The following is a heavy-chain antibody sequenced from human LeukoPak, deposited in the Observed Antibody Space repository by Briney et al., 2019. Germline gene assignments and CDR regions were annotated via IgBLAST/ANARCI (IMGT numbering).Heavy chain of an antibody. Sequence: GGSLRLSCVVSGFTFSRCWMNWVRQAPGKGLEWVAHINPDGRDTYYVDSVKGRFTISRDNAKNSLYLQMNSLRAEDTALYYCAKSMIVVVMQAPFDYWGQGTLVTVSS. CDR2: INPDGRDT. CDR1: GFTFSRCW. D-gene: IGHD3-22*01. V-gene: IGHV3-7*03. J-gene: IGHJ4*02. CDR3: AKSMIVVVMQAPFDY.